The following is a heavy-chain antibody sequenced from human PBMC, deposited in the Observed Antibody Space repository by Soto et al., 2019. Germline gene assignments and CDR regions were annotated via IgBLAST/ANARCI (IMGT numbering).Heavy chain of an antibody. J-gene: IGHJ4*02. D-gene: IGHD6-6*01. Sequence: QVQLVESGGGVVQPGRSLRLSCAASGFTFSSYAMHWVRQAPGKGLEWVAVISYDGSNKYYADSVKGRFTISRDNSKNTLYLQMNSLRAEDTAVYYCARVWSIAARLGYFGYWGQGTLVTVSS. CDR3: ARVWSIAARLGYFGY. CDR1: GFTFSSYA. V-gene: IGHV3-30-3*01. CDR2: ISYDGSNK.